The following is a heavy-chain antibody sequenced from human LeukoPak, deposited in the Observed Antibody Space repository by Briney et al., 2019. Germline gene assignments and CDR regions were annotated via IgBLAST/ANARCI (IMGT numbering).Heavy chain of an antibody. D-gene: IGHD2-21*02. CDR2: SNSDGSST. V-gene: IGHV3-74*01. J-gene: IGHJ4*02. CDR3: AREDFNDYYFDY. CDR1: GFTVRSYW. Sequence: GGSLRLSCAASGFTVRSYWMHWVRQAPGKGLVWVSRSNSDGSSTTYADSVKGRFTVSRDNAKNTLYLQMNSLRAEDTAVYYCAREDFNDYYFDYWGQGTLVTVSS.